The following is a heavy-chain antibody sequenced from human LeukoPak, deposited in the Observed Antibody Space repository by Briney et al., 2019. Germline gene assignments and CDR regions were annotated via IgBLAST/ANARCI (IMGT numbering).Heavy chain of an antibody. CDR1: GFTFSSYA. Sequence: GASLRLSCAAPGFTFSSYAMIWVRQAPGKGLEWVSAISGSGGSTYYADSVKGRFTISRDNSKNTLYLQMNSLRAEDTAVYYCAKGDSGSYYKDPYYFDYWGQGTLVTVSS. D-gene: IGHD1-26*01. J-gene: IGHJ4*02. CDR3: AKGDSGSYYKDPYYFDY. CDR2: ISGSGGST. V-gene: IGHV3-23*01.